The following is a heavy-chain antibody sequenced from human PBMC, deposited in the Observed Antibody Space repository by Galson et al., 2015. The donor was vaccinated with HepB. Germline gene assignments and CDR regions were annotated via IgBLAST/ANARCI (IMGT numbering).Heavy chain of an antibody. J-gene: IGHJ6*02. CDR1: GITFTSYA. D-gene: IGHD3-10*02. CDR3: AKRRGRMFQFSNHYSYYAMDV. V-gene: IGHV3-23*01. CDR2: IIGSGGST. Sequence: SLRLSCAASGITFTSYAMSWVRQAPGKGLEWVSGIIGSGGSTYYADSVEGRFTIFRDNSKNTLFLQMNNVRAEDTAVYYCAKRRGRMFQFSNHYSYYAMDVWGQGTTVTVSS.